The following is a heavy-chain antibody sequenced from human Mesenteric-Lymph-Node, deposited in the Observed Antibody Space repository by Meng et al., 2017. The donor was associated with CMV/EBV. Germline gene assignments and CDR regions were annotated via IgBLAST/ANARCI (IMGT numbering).Heavy chain of an antibody. CDR1: YTFFNYD. Sequence: YTFFNYDITWVRQAPGQGLEWMGWITIYNGNTYYAQKLQGRITMTTDTSTTTAYMELRSLRSEDTAVYYCARSSNYCSSTSCYLVDYWGQGTLVTVSS. V-gene: IGHV1-18*01. CDR3: ARSSNYCSSTSCYLVDY. D-gene: IGHD2-2*01. CDR2: ITIYNGNT. J-gene: IGHJ4*02.